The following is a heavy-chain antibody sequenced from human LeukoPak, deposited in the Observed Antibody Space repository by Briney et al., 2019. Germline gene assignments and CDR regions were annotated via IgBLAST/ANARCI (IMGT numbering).Heavy chain of an antibody. D-gene: IGHD3-3*01. CDR2: IGTSSTTI. Sequence: GGSLRLSCAASGFTFSSYTMNWVRQPPGKGLEWVSNIGTSSTTIYYADSVKGRFTISRDNSKNTLYLQMNSLRAEDTAVYYCAKPTYYDFWSGSAIDYWGQGTLVTVSS. V-gene: IGHV3-48*01. CDR1: GFTFSSYT. J-gene: IGHJ4*02. CDR3: AKPTYYDFWSGSAIDY.